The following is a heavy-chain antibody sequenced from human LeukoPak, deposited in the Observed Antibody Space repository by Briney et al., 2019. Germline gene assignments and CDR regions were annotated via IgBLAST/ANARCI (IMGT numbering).Heavy chain of an antibody. Sequence: PSETLSLTCAVYGGSFSSYYWSWIRQPPGKGLEWIGYIHYSGSTNYNPSLKSRVTISVDTSKNQFSLRLSSVTAADTAVYHCARLDSSSWSFDCWGQGTQVTVSS. CDR1: GGSFSSYY. V-gene: IGHV4-59*08. J-gene: IGHJ5*01. CDR2: IHYSGST. CDR3: ARLDSSSWSFDC. D-gene: IGHD6-13*01.